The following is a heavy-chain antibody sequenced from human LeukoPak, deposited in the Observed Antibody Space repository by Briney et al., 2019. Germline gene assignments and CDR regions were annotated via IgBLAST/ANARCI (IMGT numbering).Heavy chain of an antibody. CDR1: GGSISNYY. V-gene: IGHV4-59*01. Sequence: PSETLSLTCTVSGGSISNYYWSWIRQPPGKGLEWIGYIYYSGSTNYNPSLKSRVTISVDTSKNQFSLKLSSVTAADTAVYYCAARESITMVRGVIEVGDWFDPWGQGTLVTVSS. CDR2: IYYSGST. CDR3: AARESITMVRGVIEVGDWFDP. J-gene: IGHJ5*02. D-gene: IGHD3-10*01.